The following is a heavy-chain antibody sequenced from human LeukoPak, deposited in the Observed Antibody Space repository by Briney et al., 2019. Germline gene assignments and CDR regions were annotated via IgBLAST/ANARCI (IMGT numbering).Heavy chain of an antibody. J-gene: IGHJ4*02. CDR3: ARADVDTAMASDY. CDR1: GGSFSGYY. D-gene: IGHD5-18*01. Sequence: SETLSLTCAVYGGSFSGYYWSWIRQPPGKGLEWIGEINHSGSTNYNPSLKSRVTISVDTSKKQFSLNLSSVTAADTAVYYCARADVDTAMASDYWGQGTLVTVSS. CDR2: INHSGST. V-gene: IGHV4-34*01.